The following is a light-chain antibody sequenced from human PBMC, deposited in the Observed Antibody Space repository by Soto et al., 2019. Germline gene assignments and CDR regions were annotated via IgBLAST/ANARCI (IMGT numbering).Light chain of an antibody. CDR3: QQYNNWPS. Sequence: EVVMTQSPATLSVSPGERATLSCRASQTVSRNLAWYQQRPGQAPRLLIYDISNRATGVPARFSGSGSETEFTLTIRSLQSEDFAVYFSQQYNNWPSFGQGTRLEV. CDR1: QTVSRN. V-gene: IGKV3-15*01. J-gene: IGKJ5*01. CDR2: DIS.